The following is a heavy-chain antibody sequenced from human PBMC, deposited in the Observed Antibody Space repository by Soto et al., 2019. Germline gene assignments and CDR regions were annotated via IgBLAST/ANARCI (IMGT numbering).Heavy chain of an antibody. CDR2: ISGGGGNT. Sequence: EVQLLESGGGLVQPGGSLRLSCEASGFTFSSYAMSWVRQTPGKGLEWVSGISGGGGNTYYADSVTGRFTISRDNSRNTLYMQMNSLRAADTAIYYGAKDRGAGGRFSGIAVAGIPSWGQGTLVTVSS. D-gene: IGHD6-19*01. CDR3: AKDRGAGGRFSGIAVAGIPS. J-gene: IGHJ5*02. V-gene: IGHV3-23*01. CDR1: GFTFSSYA.